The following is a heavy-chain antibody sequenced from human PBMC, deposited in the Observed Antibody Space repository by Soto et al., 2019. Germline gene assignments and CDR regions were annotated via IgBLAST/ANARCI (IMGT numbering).Heavy chain of an antibody. CDR1: GFTFSSYA. Sequence: EVQLLESGGGLVQPGGSLRLSCAASGFTFSSYAMSWVRQASGKGLEWVSSISGSGGNTYYADSVKGRLTISRDNSKNTLSLEMNSLRAEGTAVYYCANGRHGYGDRRGRYWGQGSLVTVSS. D-gene: IGHD4-17*01. CDR3: ANGRHGYGDRRGRY. J-gene: IGHJ4*02. V-gene: IGHV3-23*01. CDR2: ISGSGGNT.